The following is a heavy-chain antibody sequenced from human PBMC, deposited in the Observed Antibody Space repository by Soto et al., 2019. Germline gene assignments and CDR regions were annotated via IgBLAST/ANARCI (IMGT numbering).Heavy chain of an antibody. CDR2: IYYSGRT. Sequence: SETLSLTCIVSGESISSSSYYWAWIRQPPGKGLEWIGSIYYSGRTYYNPSFKSRVTISIDTSKNQFSLKLSSVTATDTAVYYCARQRTTVVTQAYFDHWGQGALVTVSS. D-gene: IGHD2-21*02. J-gene: IGHJ4*02. CDR3: ARQRTTVVTQAYFDH. CDR1: GESISSSSYY. V-gene: IGHV4-39*01.